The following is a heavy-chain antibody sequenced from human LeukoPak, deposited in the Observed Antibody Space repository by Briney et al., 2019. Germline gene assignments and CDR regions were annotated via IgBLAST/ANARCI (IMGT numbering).Heavy chain of an antibody. Sequence: ASVKVSCKASGDTFSRYAISWVRQAPGQGLEWMGWINPNSGGTNYAQKFQGRVTMTRDTSISTAYMELSRLRSDDTAVYYCASSIIVVVTAPEYDAFDIWGQGTMVTVSS. CDR1: GDTFSRYA. V-gene: IGHV1-2*02. D-gene: IGHD2-21*02. CDR3: ASSIIVVVTAPEYDAFDI. CDR2: INPNSGGT. J-gene: IGHJ3*02.